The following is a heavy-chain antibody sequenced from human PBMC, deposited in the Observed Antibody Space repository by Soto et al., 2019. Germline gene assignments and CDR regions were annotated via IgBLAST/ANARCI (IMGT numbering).Heavy chain of an antibody. D-gene: IGHD3-10*01. V-gene: IGHV1-8*01. Sequence: ASVKVSCKASGYTFTSYDINWVRQATGQGLEWMGWMNPNSGNTGYAQKLQGRVFISRDTSASTGYMELSSLTYEDTAVYYCARDPLWFGELSSFDYWGQGTLVTVSS. CDR1: GYTFTSYD. CDR2: MNPNSGNT. CDR3: ARDPLWFGELSSFDY. J-gene: IGHJ4*02.